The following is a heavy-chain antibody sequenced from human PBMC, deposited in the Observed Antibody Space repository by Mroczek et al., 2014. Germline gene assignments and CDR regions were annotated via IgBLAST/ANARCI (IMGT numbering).Heavy chain of an antibody. V-gene: IGHV5-51*01. CDR1: GYSFTSYW. D-gene: IGHD2-2*01. J-gene: IGHJ3*02. Sequence: VQLVESGAEVKSRGESLKISCKGSGYSFTSYWIGWVRQMPGKGLEWMGIIYPGDSDTRYSPSFQGQVTISADKSISTAYLQWSSLKASDTAMYYCARHGEYQPDNDAFDIWGQGTMVTVSS. CDR3: ARHGEYQPDNDAFDI. CDR2: IYPGDSDT.